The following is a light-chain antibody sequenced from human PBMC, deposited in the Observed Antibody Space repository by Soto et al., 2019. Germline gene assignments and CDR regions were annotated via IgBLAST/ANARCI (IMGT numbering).Light chain of an antibody. Sequence: TVMPQSPATLSVSPGERATLSFRASQGLGTNLAWYQQRPGQAPRLLIYAASTRATGVPARFSGSGSETEFTLTITTLQSEDFAVYYCQQYNHWPLSFGVGTKVDIK. CDR1: QGLGTN. J-gene: IGKJ4*01. CDR2: AAS. CDR3: QQYNHWPLS. V-gene: IGKV3-15*01.